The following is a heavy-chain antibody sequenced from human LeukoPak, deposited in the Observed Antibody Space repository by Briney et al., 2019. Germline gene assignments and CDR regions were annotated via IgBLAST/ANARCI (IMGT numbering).Heavy chain of an antibody. J-gene: IGHJ4*02. CDR3: VKGQSSGWYRVADY. V-gene: IGHV3-30*18. D-gene: IGHD6-19*01. CDR2: LSYDRTER. Sequence: GGSLRLSCAASGFTFSSCGMHWVRQAPGKGLEWVAVLSYDRTERHYADSVKGRFTISGDNSKSTLYLQMSSLRVEDTAVYYCVKGQSSGWYRVADYWGQGTLVTVSS. CDR1: GFTFSSCG.